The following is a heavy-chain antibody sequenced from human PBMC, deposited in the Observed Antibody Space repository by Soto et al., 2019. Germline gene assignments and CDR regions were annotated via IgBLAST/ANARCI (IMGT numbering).Heavy chain of an antibody. CDR1: GFRFDTYS. Sequence: GGSLRISCAASGFRFDTYSVHWVRQVPGKGLEWISKISGIINNIYYADSVQGRFTISRDNANNVLFLQSNSLRGQDTTTYHCATEELCGADCYFFKHWGQGTLVTVSS. V-gene: IGHV3-48*04. CDR2: ISGIINNI. J-gene: IGHJ4*02. CDR3: ATEELCGADCYFFKH. D-gene: IGHD2-21*02.